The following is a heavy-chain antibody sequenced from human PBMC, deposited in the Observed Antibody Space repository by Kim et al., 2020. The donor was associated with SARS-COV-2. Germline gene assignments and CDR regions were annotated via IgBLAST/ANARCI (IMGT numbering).Heavy chain of an antibody. V-gene: IGHV3-30*18. Sequence: GGSLRLSCAASGFTFSSSGMHWVRQAPGKGLEWVAVISYDGSNKYYADSVKGRFTISRDNSKNTLYLQMNSLRAEDTAVYYCAKDYDILTGYYGGLDYWGQGTLVTVSS. J-gene: IGHJ4*02. D-gene: IGHD3-9*01. CDR3: AKDYDILTGYYGGLDY. CDR2: ISYDGSNK. CDR1: GFTFSSSG.